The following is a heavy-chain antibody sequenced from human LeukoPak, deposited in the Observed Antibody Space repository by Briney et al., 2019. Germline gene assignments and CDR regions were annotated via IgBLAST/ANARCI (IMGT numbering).Heavy chain of an antibody. CDR1: GYTFTGYY. Sequence: ASVKVSCKASGYTFTGYYMHWVRQAPGQGLEWMGWINPNSGGTNYAQKFQGRVTMTRDTSISTAYMELSRLRSDDTAVYYCARAYRFLEWLHDYWGQGTLVTVSS. CDR3: ARAYRFLEWLHDY. V-gene: IGHV1-2*02. J-gene: IGHJ4*02. D-gene: IGHD3-3*01. CDR2: INPNSGGT.